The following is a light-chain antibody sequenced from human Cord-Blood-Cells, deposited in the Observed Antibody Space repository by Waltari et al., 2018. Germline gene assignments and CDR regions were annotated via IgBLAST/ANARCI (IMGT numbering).Light chain of an antibody. CDR1: RSEVGRYKL. CDR3: CSYAGSSTLV. V-gene: IGLV2-23*01. Sequence: QSALTQPASVSGSPGQSITISCTGTRSEVGRYKLVSWYQQHPGKAPKLMIYEGSKRPSGVSNRFSGSKSGNTASLTISGLQAEDEADYYCCSYAGSSTLVFGGGTKLTVL. J-gene: IGLJ3*02. CDR2: EGS.